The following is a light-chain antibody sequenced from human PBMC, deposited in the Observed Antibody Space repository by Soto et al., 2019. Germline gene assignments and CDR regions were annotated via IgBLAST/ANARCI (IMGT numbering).Light chain of an antibody. CDR2: GAS. V-gene: IGKV3-20*01. CDR1: QSVSSSH. CDR3: QQYGGSPKT. J-gene: IGKJ1*01. Sequence: EIGLTQSPGTLSLSPGERATLSCRTSQSVSSSHLAWYQQKPGQPPRLLIYGASRRATGIPDRFSGSGSGTDFPLTISRLEPEDFAVYSCQQYGGSPKTFGQGTKVEMK.